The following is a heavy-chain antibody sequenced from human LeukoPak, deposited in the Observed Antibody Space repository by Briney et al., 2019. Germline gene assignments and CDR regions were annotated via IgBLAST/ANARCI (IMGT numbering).Heavy chain of an antibody. CDR2: IGASGVYT. V-gene: IGHV3-23*01. CDR1: GFSFVNSA. CDR3: AKGGSLYFFDS. Sequence: GGSLRLSCAASGFSFVNSAMSRIRQAPGKGLEWVSGIGASGVYTYYADSVKGRFTISRDNPKETLFLHMDSLRAEDTAVYYCAKGGSLYFFDSWGQGTLVTVSS. J-gene: IGHJ4*02. D-gene: IGHD1-26*01.